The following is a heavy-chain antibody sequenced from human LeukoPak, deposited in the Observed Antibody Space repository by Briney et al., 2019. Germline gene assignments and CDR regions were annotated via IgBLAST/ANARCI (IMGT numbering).Heavy chain of an antibody. D-gene: IGHD5-18*01. V-gene: IGHV3-23*01. CDR2: ISGSGGST. J-gene: IGHJ4*02. CDR3: ATSINTAMAPFDY. Sequence: GGPLRLSCAASGFTFSSYAMSWVRQAPGKGLEWVSAISGSGGSTYYADSVKGRFTISRDNSKNTLYLQMNSLRAEDTAVYYCATSINTAMAPFDYWGQGTLVTVSS. CDR1: GFTFSSYA.